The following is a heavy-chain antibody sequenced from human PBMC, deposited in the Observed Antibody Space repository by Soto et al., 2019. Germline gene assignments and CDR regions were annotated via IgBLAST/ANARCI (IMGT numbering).Heavy chain of an antibody. D-gene: IGHD3-3*01. CDR3: AKDVSYYDFWSAKLWAYYYYGMDV. J-gene: IGHJ6*02. CDR2: ISYDGSNI. Sequence: GGSLRLSCAASGFTFSSYGMHWVRQAPGKGLEWVAAISYDGSNIYYADSVKGRFTISRDNSKNTLYLQMTSLRAEDTAVYYCAKDVSYYDFWSAKLWAYYYYGMDVWGQGTKVTVSS. CDR1: GFTFSSYG. V-gene: IGHV3-30*18.